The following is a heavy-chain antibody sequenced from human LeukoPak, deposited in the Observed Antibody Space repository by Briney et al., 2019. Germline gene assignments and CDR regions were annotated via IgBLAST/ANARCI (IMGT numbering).Heavy chain of an antibody. CDR2: IYYSGSI. Sequence: PSETLSLTCTVSGASISSYYWSWIRQPPGKGLEWIGDIYYSGSIKYNPSLKSRVTMSVDTSKNQFSLKLRSVTAADTAVYYCARAYYYDSSGYYLGLDYWGQGTLVTVSS. J-gene: IGHJ4*02. D-gene: IGHD3-22*01. CDR3: ARAYYYDSSGYYLGLDY. CDR1: GASISSYY. V-gene: IGHV4-59*12.